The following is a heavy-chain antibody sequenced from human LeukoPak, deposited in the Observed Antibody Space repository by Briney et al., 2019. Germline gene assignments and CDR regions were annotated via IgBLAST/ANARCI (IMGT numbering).Heavy chain of an antibody. CDR3: ARAPPQNDY. J-gene: IGHJ4*02. V-gene: IGHV3-30*02. Sequence: PGGSLRLSCAASGFTFSGSGMHWVRQAPGKGLEWVASIRYDGNNKYYADSVKGRFTISRDNAKNTLYLQMNSLRAEDTAVYYCARAPPQNDYWGQGTLVTVSS. CDR2: IRYDGNNK. CDR1: GFTFSGSG.